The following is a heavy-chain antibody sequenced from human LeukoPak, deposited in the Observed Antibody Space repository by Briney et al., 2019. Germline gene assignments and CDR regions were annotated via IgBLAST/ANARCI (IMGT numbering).Heavy chain of an antibody. CDR2: IIPILGIA. J-gene: IGHJ4*02. CDR1: GGTFSSYA. D-gene: IGHD3-16*01. Sequence: ASVRVSCKASGGTFSSYAISWVRQAPGQGLEWMGRIIPILGIANYAQKFQGRVTITADKSTSTAYMELSSLRSEDTAVYYCARDYGQTDYWGQGTLVTVSS. V-gene: IGHV1-69*04. CDR3: ARDYGQTDY.